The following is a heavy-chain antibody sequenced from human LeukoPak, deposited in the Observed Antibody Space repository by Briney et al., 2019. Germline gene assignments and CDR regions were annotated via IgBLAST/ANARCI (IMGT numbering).Heavy chain of an antibody. CDR3: ARRAVLAFGSWFDT. D-gene: IGHD3-10*01. CDR2: INLNSGAT. V-gene: IGHV1-2*02. CDR1: GYTFTGYY. J-gene: IGHJ5*02. Sequence: GASVKVSCKASGYTFTGYYMHWVRQAPGQGLEWMGWINLNSGATNYAQKFQGRVTMTRDTSIITLYMELSSLGSDDTAVYYCARRAVLAFGSWFDTWGEGTLVTVSS.